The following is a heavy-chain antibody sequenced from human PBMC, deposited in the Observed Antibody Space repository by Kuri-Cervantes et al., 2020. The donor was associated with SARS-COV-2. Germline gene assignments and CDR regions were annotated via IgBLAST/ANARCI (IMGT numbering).Heavy chain of an antibody. Sequence: LSLTCAASGFTFSTYSMNWVRQAPGKGLEWVSYISSGSSTIYYADSVKDRFTISRDNARNSLYLQMNSLRAEDTAVYYCARDPHITLIRGAYFDLWGRGTLVTDSS. CDR1: GFTFSTYS. J-gene: IGHJ2*01. CDR2: ISSGSSTI. CDR3: ARDPHITLIRGAYFDL. V-gene: IGHV3-48*01. D-gene: IGHD3-10*01.